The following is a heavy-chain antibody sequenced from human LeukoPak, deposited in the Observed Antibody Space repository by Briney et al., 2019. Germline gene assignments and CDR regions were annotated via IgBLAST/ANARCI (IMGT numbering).Heavy chain of an antibody. Sequence: PGGSLRLSCAASGFTTSSYTTCWVRPAPGEGLERVSPISGSGGTTYYADSLKSRFTLSRDNFKKTLYLQMNNLRAEDTAVYYCSVVPAAQQYYYYYMDVWGKGTTVTVSS. CDR1: GFTTSSYT. CDR2: ISGSGGTT. D-gene: IGHD2-2*01. J-gene: IGHJ6*03. CDR3: SVVPAAQQYYYYYMDV. V-gene: IGHV3-23*01.